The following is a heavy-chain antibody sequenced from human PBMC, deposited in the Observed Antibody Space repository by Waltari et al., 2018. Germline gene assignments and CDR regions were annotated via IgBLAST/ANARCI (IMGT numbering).Heavy chain of an antibody. CDR3: AKAHCGGDCPADY. J-gene: IGHJ4*02. D-gene: IGHD2-21*01. CDR1: GFTFSSYA. CDR2: ISGSGGST. Sequence: EVQLLESGGGLVQPGGSQRLSCAASGFTFSSYAMRWVRQAPGKGLEWVSAISGSGGSTYYADSVKGRFTISRDNSKNTLYLQMNSLRAEDTAVYYCAKAHCGGDCPADYWGQGTLVTVSS. V-gene: IGHV3-23*01.